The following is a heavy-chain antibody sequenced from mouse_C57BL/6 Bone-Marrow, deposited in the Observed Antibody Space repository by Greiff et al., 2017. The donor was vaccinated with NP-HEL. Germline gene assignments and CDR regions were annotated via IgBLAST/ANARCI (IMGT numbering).Heavy chain of an antibody. D-gene: IGHD1-1*01. Sequence: EVQRVESGGGLVQPGGSMKLSCVASGFTFSNYWMNLVRQSPEKGLEWVAQIRLKSDNYATHYAESVKGRFTISRDDSKSSVYLQMNNLRAEDTGIYYCTGRYYSGSRYAMDYWGQGTSVTVSS. CDR3: TGRYYSGSRYAMDY. CDR2: IRLKSDNYAT. J-gene: IGHJ4*01. CDR1: GFTFSNYW. V-gene: IGHV6-3*01.